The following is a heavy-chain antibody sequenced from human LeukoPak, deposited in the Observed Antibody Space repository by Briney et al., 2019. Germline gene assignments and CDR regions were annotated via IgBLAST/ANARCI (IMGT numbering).Heavy chain of an antibody. Sequence: SETLSLTCGLYGGGSFSDYYWTWIRQPPGRGLEWIGEINHSGGTAYNPSLRSRVTISLDTSRKQFSLQLSSVTAADTGVYYCARVSGIMISFGGGISFFDYWGQGPLVTVSS. D-gene: IGHD3-16*02. CDR2: INHSGGT. V-gene: IGHV4-34*01. CDR1: GGGSFSDYY. CDR3: ARVSGIMISFGGGISFFDY. J-gene: IGHJ4*02.